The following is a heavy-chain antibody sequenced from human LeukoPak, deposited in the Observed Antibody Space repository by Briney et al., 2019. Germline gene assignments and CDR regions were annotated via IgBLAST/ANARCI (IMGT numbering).Heavy chain of an antibody. CDR3: ARGTGDPQRFDP. V-gene: IGHV3-48*02. CDR1: GFTFSTYS. D-gene: IGHD4-17*01. J-gene: IGHJ5*02. Sequence: GGSLRLSCAASGFTFSTYSMNWVRQAPGKGQEWVAYISSRSSATYYADSVKGRFTISRDNAKNSLYLQMNSLRDEDTAVYYCARGTGDPQRFDPWGQGTLVTVSS. CDR2: ISSRSSAT.